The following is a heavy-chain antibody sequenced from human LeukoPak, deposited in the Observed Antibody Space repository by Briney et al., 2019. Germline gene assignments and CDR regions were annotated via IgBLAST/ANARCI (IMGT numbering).Heavy chain of an antibody. Sequence: GALRLSCAASGFTFNSYSMNWVRQAPGKGLEWVSSISSSSSSIYYADSVKGRFTISRDNAKNSLYLQMNSLRAEDTVVYYCARASGDIVETATMGSYWGQGTLVTVSS. V-gene: IGHV3-21*01. CDR3: ARASGDIVETATMGSY. CDR1: GFTFNSYS. CDR2: ISSSSSSI. D-gene: IGHD5-18*01. J-gene: IGHJ4*02.